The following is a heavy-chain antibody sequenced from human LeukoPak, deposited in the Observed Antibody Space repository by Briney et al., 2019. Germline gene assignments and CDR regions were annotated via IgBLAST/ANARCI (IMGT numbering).Heavy chain of an antibody. V-gene: IGHV3-33*06. CDR3: AKEHGSGWYPFDY. J-gene: IGHJ4*02. CDR2: IWYDGSNK. CDR1: GFTFSSYG. Sequence: GRSLRLSCAASGFTFSSYGMHWVRQAPGKGLEWVAVIWYDGSNKYYADSVKGRLTISRDNSKNTLYLQMNSLRAEDTAVYYCAKEHGSGWYPFDYWGQGTLVTVSS. D-gene: IGHD6-19*01.